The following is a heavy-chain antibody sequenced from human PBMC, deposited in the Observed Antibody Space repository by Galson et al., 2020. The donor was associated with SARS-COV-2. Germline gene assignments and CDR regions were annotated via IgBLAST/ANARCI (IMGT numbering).Heavy chain of an antibody. CDR3: ARGPYHDSSGYYYYYYGMDV. CDR1: GGSIRNDDYY. D-gene: IGHD3-22*01. Sequence: ASETLSLTCIVSGGSIRNDDYYWSWIRQPPGKGLEWIGYIYYPGSTYYNPSLKSRVTISLDTSKNQFSLKLRSVTAADTAVFYCARGPYHDSSGYYYYYYGMDVWGQGTTVTVSS. J-gene: IGHJ6*02. V-gene: IGHV4-30-4*01. CDR2: IYYPGST.